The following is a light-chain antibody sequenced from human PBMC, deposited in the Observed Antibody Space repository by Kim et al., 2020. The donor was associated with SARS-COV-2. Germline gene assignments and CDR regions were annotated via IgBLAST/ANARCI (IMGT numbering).Light chain of an antibody. Sequence: ASVGNTVTICCRASQSVGLWLAWYQQKPGQVPKLLMDKSSEFPPGLPTRCVGGGSGTHFTLTITSLQPSDFAVYYCQQYGTHSTFGPGTKVDIK. J-gene: IGKJ1*01. CDR2: KSS. V-gene: IGKV1-5*03. CDR3: QQYGTHST. CDR1: QSVGLW.